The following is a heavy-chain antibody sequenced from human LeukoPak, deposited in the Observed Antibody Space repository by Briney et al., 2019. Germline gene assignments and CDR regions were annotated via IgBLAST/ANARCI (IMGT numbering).Heavy chain of an antibody. CDR2: IIPIFGTA. Sequence: SVKVSCKASGGTFSSYAISWERQAPGQGLEWMGGIIPIFGTANYAQKFQGRVTITTDESTSTAYMELSSLRSEGTAVYYCARSGNYYDSSGYPDLFDYWGQGTLVTVSS. D-gene: IGHD3-22*01. CDR1: GGTFSSYA. CDR3: ARSGNYYDSSGYPDLFDY. V-gene: IGHV1-69*05. J-gene: IGHJ4*02.